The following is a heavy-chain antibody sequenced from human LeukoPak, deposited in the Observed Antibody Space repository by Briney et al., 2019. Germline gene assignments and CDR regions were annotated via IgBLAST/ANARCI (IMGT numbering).Heavy chain of an antibody. CDR3: ARVYYSSYGMDV. CDR1: GFSFTSHY. Sequence: GESLKISCKGTGFSFTSHYIAWVRQMPGEGLEWMGIIYPGDSDTRYSPSFEGQVTISADRSISTAYVQWSSLKVSDSAVYYCARVYYSSYGMDVWGQGTTVTVSS. J-gene: IGHJ6*02. CDR2: IYPGDSDT. V-gene: IGHV5-51*01. D-gene: IGHD2-8*01.